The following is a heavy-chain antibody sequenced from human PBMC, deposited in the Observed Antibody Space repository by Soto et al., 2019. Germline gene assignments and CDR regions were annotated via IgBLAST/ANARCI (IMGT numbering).Heavy chain of an antibody. J-gene: IGHJ3*02. Sequence: EVQLVESGGGLVLPGTSLRLSCAASGFTFDDYAMHWVRQAPGKGLEWVSGISWNSDTVVYADSVKGRFTISRDNAKNSLYLQMNSLRTEDTALFSCAKSLRRQRLKGWNNVFDIWGRGTMVTVSS. D-gene: IGHD1-1*01. CDR2: ISWNSDTV. V-gene: IGHV3-9*01. CDR1: GFTFDDYA. CDR3: AKSLRRQRLKGWNNVFDI.